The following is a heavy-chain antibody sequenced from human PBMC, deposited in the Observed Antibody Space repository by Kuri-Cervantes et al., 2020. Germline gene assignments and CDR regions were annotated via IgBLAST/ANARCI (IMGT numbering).Heavy chain of an antibody. CDR3: AREQIVVGLVGYYYYGMDV. CDR2: ISYDGSNK. Sequence: GGSLRLSCAASGFTFSSYAMHWVRQAPGKGLEWVAVISYDGSNKYYAGSVKGRFTISRDNSKNTLYLQMNSLRAEDTAVYYCAREQIVVGLVGYYYYGMDVWGQGTTVTVSS. J-gene: IGHJ6*02. CDR1: GFTFSSYA. D-gene: IGHD3-22*01. V-gene: IGHV3-30-3*01.